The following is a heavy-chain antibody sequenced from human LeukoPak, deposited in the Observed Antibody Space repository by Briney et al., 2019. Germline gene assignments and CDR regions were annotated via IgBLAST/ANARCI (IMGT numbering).Heavy chain of an antibody. CDR3: ARVLWFGEHYYYMDG. CDR2: IYYSGST. Sequence: SETLSLTCTVSGGSISSYYWSWIRQPPGKGLEWIGYIYYSGSTNYNPSLKTRVTISVDTSKNQFSLKLSSVTAADTAVYYCARVLWFGEHYYYMDGWGKGTTVTISS. J-gene: IGHJ6*03. V-gene: IGHV4-59*01. D-gene: IGHD3-10*01. CDR1: GGSISSYY.